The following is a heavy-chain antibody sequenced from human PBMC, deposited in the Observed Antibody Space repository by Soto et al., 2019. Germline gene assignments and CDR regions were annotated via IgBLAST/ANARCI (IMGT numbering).Heavy chain of an antibody. J-gene: IGHJ4*02. V-gene: IGHV3-33*01. CDR3: ARGAAAGTLDY. Sequence: QVQLVESGGGVVQPGRSLRLSCAASGFTFSSYGMHWVRQAPGKGLEWVAVIWYAGSNKYYADSVKGRFTISRDNSKNTLYLQMNSLRAEDTAVYYCARGAAAGTLDYWGQGTLVTVSS. CDR1: GFTFSSYG. D-gene: IGHD6-13*01. CDR2: IWYAGSNK.